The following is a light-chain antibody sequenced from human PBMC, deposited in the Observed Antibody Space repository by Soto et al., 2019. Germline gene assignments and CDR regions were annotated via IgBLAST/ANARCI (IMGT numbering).Light chain of an antibody. V-gene: IGKV3-11*01. J-gene: IGKJ3*01. CDR2: DAS. Sequence: EIVLTQFPATLSLSPGESATLSCRASQSVGVFLAWYQQKSGQTPRLLIYDASNRAPGIPARFSGSGSGTDFTLTSSLLEPEDFAVYYCQHRNDWLGTFGPGTKVDIK. CDR3: QHRNDWLGT. CDR1: QSVGVF.